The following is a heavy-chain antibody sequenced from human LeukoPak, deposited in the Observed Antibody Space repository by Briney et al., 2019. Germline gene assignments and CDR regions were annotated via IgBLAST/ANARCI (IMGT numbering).Heavy chain of an antibody. V-gene: IGHV1-2*02. CDR1: GYTFTSYY. CDR3: ARHGAAGSSHVDP. CDR2: INPDTGGA. Sequence: GASVKVSCKASGYTFTSYYIHWVRQAPGQGLEWVGLINPDTGGAKYAQKFQGRVTMTRDTSISTAYMELSRLTSDDTAVYYCARHGAAGSSHVDPWGQGTLVTISS. J-gene: IGHJ5*02. D-gene: IGHD6-13*01.